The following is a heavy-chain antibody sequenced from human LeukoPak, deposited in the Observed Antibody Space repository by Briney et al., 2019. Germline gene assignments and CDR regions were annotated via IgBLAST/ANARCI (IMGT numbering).Heavy chain of an antibody. V-gene: IGHV1-69*13. CDR1: GYTFTSYG. CDR2: IIPIFGTA. Sequence: GASVKVSCKASGYTFTSYGISWVRQAPGQGLEWMGGIIPIFGTANYAQKFQGRVTITADESTSTAYMELSSLRSEDTAVYYCRQSSTSWASRVDYWGQGTLVTVSS. J-gene: IGHJ4*02. D-gene: IGHD2-2*01. CDR3: RQSSTSWASRVDY.